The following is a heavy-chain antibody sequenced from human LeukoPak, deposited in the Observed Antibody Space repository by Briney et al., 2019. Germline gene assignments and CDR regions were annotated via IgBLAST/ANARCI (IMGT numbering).Heavy chain of an antibody. CDR2: IIPVLGIT. V-gene: IGHV1-69*04. CDR3: ARGGGRWLQLSVADYYGMDV. Sequence: RASVKVSRKASGGTFSSYAISWVRQAPGQGLEWMGRIIPVLGITNYAQKFQGRVTITADKSTSTADMELSSLRSEDTAVYYCARGGGRWLQLSVADYYGMDVWGRGTTVTVSS. J-gene: IGHJ6*02. D-gene: IGHD5-24*01. CDR1: GGTFSSYA.